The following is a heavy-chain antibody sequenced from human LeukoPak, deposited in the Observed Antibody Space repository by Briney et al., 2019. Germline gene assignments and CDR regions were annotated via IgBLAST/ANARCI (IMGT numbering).Heavy chain of an antibody. Sequence: PSETLSLTCAVYGGSFSGYYSSWIRQPPGKGLEWIGEINHSGSTNYNPSLKSRVTISVDTSKNQFSLKLSSVTAADTAVYYCARGWDDSSGYYIGYWGQGTLVTVSS. CDR3: ARGWDDSSGYYIGY. CDR1: GGSFSGYY. V-gene: IGHV4-34*01. D-gene: IGHD3-22*01. J-gene: IGHJ4*02. CDR2: INHSGST.